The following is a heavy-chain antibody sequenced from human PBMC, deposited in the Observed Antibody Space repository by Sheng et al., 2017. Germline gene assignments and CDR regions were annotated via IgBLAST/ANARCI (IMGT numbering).Heavy chain of an antibody. CDR2: IVVTLQKT. CDR1: GDTFRSYV. Sequence: QVQLVQSGAEVKKPGSSVKVSCKASGDTFRSYVIAWVRQAPGQRLEWMGRIVVTLQKTHYAEKFQGRVAISADEGTNTAHMELFSLTSDDTAVYYCARDLRGMSNHFDNWGQGTPGHRLL. V-gene: IGHV1-69*11. J-gene: IGHJ4*02. CDR3: ARDLRGMSNHFDN. D-gene: IGHD6-13*01.